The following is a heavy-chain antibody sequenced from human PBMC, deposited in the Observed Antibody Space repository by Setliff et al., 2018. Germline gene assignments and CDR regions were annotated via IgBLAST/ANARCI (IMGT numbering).Heavy chain of an antibody. CDR3: ARDPPYSGYAFHI. D-gene: IGHD5-12*01. J-gene: IGHJ3*02. V-gene: IGHV3-33*08. CDR2: IWDDGVKK. Sequence: GGSLRLSCAASGFTFSTYRMHWVRQAPGKGLEWVAVIWDDGVKKYHADSVKGRFTISRDNSKNTLYLQMNSLRAEDTAVYYCARDPPYSGYAFHIWGQGTMVTVSS. CDR1: GFTFSTYR.